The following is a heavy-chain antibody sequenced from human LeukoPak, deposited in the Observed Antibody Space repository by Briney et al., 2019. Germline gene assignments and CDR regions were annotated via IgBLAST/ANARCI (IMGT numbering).Heavy chain of an antibody. D-gene: IGHD2-21*01. V-gene: IGHV3-30*02. CDR2: IRYDGSNK. J-gene: IGHJ3*02. CDR1: GFTFSSYG. CDR3: AKDHSILSAFDI. Sequence: GSLRLSCAASGFTFSSYGMHWVRQAPGEGLEWVAFIRYDGSNKYYADSVKGRFTISRDNSKNTLYLQMNSLRAEDTAVYYCAKDHSILSAFDIWGQGTMVTVSS.